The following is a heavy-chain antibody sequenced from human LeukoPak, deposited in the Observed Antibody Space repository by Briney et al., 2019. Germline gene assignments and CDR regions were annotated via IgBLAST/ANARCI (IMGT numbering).Heavy chain of an antibody. V-gene: IGHV4-59*02. CDR2: IHYSGGA. CDR3: ARAEGAASHI. J-gene: IGHJ3*02. D-gene: IGHD3-16*01. Sequence: SETLSLTCAVPGGSVTTYHWTWIRQPPGKGLEWIGHIHYSGGADYNPSLKSRVSMSLDTSKNHFSLRLTSVTAADTGVYFCARAEGAASHIWGQGTMVSVSS. CDR1: GGSVTTYH.